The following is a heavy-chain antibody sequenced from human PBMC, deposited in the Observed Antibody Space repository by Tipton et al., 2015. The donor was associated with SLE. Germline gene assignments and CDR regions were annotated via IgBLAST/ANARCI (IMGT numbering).Heavy chain of an antibody. CDR2: ISGSGGST. J-gene: IGHJ4*02. Sequence: SLRLSCAASGFTFSSHGMTWVRQTPGKGLDWVSAISGSGGSTYYADSVKGRFTISRDNSKNTLYLQMNSLRAEDTAVYYCAKVHDYGDYGYWGQGTLVTVSS. CDR3: AKVHDYGDYGY. V-gene: IGHV3-23*01. CDR1: GFTFSSHG. D-gene: IGHD4-17*01.